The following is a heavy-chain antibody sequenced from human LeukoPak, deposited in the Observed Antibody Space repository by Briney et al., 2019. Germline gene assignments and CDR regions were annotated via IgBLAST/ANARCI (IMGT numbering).Heavy chain of an antibody. D-gene: IGHD3-22*01. CDR3: ARVLVPYYDSTGYLDS. CDR2: INHSGST. CDR1: GGSFSGYY. V-gene: IGHV4-34*01. J-gene: IGHJ4*02. Sequence: SETLSLTCAVYGGSFSGYYWSWIRQPPGKGLEWIGEINHSGSTNYNPSLKSRVTISVDTSKNQFSQKLISVTAADTAVYYCARVLVPYYDSTGYLDSWGQGTLVTVSS.